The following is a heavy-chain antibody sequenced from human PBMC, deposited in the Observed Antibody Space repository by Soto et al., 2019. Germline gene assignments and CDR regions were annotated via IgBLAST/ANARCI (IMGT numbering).Heavy chain of an antibody. V-gene: IGHV3-33*01. J-gene: IGHJ4*02. D-gene: IGHD2-2*01. CDR1: GFTFSSYG. CDR3: GFYCSTISCPEGFY. Sequence: GSLRLSCAASGFTFSSYGMHWVRQAPGKGLEWVAVIWFDGSNEYYGDSVKGRFTISRDNSKNTVYLQMNSLRVEDTAVYYCGFYCSTISCPEGFYWGQGTLVTVSS. CDR2: IWFDGSNE.